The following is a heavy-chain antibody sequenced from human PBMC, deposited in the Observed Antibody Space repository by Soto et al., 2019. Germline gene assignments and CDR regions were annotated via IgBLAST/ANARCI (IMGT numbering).Heavy chain of an antibody. CDR2: ISNGDETT. CDR3: ARDLKRRDGYNFDS. V-gene: IGHV3-11*01. CDR1: GFIFTDYS. D-gene: IGHD5-12*01. J-gene: IGHJ4*02. Sequence: PGGSLRLSCAASGFIFTDYSMTWIRQAPGKGLEWVSYISNGDETTQYAHSVKGRFTVSRDNAKKVLFLQMSSLRAADTAVYYCARDLKRRDGYNFDSWGRGALVTVSS.